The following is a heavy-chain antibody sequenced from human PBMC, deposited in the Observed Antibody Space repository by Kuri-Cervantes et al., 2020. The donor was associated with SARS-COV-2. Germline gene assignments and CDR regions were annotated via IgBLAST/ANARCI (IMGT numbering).Heavy chain of an antibody. J-gene: IGHJ4*02. Sequence: GESLKISCAASGFTFSSYSMNWVRQAPGKGLEWVSYISCSSSTIYYADSVKGRFTISRDNAKNSLYLQMNSLRDEDTAVYYCARDGGGYYDSSGYYGQLGFDYWGQGTLVTVSS. CDR3: ARDGGGYYDSSGYYGQLGFDY. CDR2: ISCSSSTI. D-gene: IGHD3-22*01. CDR1: GFTFSSYS. V-gene: IGHV3-48*02.